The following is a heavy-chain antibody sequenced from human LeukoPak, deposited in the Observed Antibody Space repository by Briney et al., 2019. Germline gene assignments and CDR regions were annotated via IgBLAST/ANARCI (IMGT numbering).Heavy chain of an antibody. CDR3: ARDPPIAAPTLHAFDI. D-gene: IGHD6-13*01. CDR2: IIPIFGTA. Sequence: SVKVSCKASGGTFSSYAISWVRQAPGQGLEWMGGIIPIFGTANYAQKFQGRVTITTDESTSTAYMELSSLRSEDTAVYYCARDPPIAAPTLHAFDIXXQGTMVTVSS. J-gene: IGHJ3*02. CDR1: GGTFSSYA. V-gene: IGHV1-69*05.